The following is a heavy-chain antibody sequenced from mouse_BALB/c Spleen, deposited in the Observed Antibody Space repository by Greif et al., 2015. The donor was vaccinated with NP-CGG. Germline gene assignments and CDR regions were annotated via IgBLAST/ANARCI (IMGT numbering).Heavy chain of an antibody. D-gene: IGHD1-1*01. Sequence: EVQLQQSGAELVRPGALVKLSCKASGFNIKDYYMHWVKQRPEQGLEWIGWIDPENGNTIYDPKFQGKASITADTSSNTAYLQLSSLTSEDTAVYYCAEATTVVAPHFDVWGAGTTVTVSS. CDR1: GFNIKDYY. J-gene: IGHJ1*01. V-gene: IGHV14-1*02. CDR3: AEATTVVAPHFDV. CDR2: IDPENGNT.